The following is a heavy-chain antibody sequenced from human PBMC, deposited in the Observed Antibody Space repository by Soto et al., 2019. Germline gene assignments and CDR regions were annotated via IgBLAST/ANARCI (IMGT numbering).Heavy chain of an antibody. CDR2: IKSKTDGGTT. D-gene: IGHD6-6*01. CDR1: GFTFSNAW. CDR3: TGSSPVRRLDY. V-gene: IGHV3-15*01. Sequence: GGALRLSCAASGFTFSNAWMSWVSQAPGKGLEWVGRIKSKTDGGTTDYAAPVKGRFTISRDDSKNTLYLQMNSLKTEDTAVYYCTGSSPVRRLDYWGQGTLVTVSS. J-gene: IGHJ4*02.